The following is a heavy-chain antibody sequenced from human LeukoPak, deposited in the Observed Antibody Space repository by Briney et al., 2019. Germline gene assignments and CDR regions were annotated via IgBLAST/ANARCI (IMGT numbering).Heavy chain of an antibody. V-gene: IGHV3-23*01. CDR1: GFTFSTYA. CDR3: AKARTYYDFWSGYYTSADY. D-gene: IGHD3-3*01. CDR2: ISGTGYTT. Sequence: GGSLRLSCAASGFTFSTYAMSWVRQGPGKGLEWVSVISGTGYTTFYADSVKGRFTISRDNSKNTLYLQMNSLRAEDTAVYYCAKARTYYDFWSGYYTSADYWGQGTLVTVSS. J-gene: IGHJ4*02.